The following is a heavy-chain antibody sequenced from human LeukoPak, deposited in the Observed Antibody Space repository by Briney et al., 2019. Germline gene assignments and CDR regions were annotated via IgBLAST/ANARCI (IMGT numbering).Heavy chain of an antibody. J-gene: IGHJ4*02. CDR2: ISQDGSET. D-gene: IGHD7-27*01. V-gene: IGHV3-7*01. CDR3: VRDLGHSRHYFEY. Sequence: PGRSLRLSCAASGFTFNSFFLNWVRLTPGRELEWVACISQDGSETFYMDSVRGRFTISRDNTKNSLYLQMNSLRAEDTAVYFCVRDLGHSRHYFEYWAREPWSPSPQ. CDR1: GFTFNSFF.